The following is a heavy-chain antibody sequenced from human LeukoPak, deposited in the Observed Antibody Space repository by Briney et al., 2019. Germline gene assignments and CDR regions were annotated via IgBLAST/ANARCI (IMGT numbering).Heavy chain of an antibody. Sequence: SETLSLTCTVSGGSVNSGSYYWNWIRQPPGKGLEWIGYIYHSGSTNYNPSLKSRVTISIDTSKNQFSLKLSSVTAADTAVYYCARGSLQFGTVTYFDYWGQGTLVTVSS. V-gene: IGHV4-61*01. CDR3: ARGSLQFGTVTYFDY. J-gene: IGHJ4*02. CDR1: GGSVNSGSYY. CDR2: IYHSGST. D-gene: IGHD4-17*01.